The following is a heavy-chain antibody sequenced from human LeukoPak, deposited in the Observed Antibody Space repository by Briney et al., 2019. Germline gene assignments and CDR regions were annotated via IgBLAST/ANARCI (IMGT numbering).Heavy chain of an antibody. Sequence: SETLSLTCTVSGYSISSGYYWGWIRQPPGKGLEWIGSIYYSGSTYYNPSLKSRVTISVDTSKNQFSLKLSSVTAADTAVYYCAREGSSWQFDYWGQGTLVTVSS. CDR3: AREGSSWQFDY. D-gene: IGHD6-13*01. CDR2: IYYSGST. J-gene: IGHJ4*02. V-gene: IGHV4-38-2*02. CDR1: GYSISSGYY.